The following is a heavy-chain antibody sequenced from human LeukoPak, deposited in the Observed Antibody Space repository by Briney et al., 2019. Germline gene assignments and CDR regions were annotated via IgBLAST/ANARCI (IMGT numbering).Heavy chain of an antibody. CDR2: ISGNDETT. J-gene: IGHJ6*03. CDR1: GLTFSTYA. D-gene: IGHD2-2*01. Sequence: PGGSLRLSSAVSGLTFSTYAVSWVRQAPGRGLEWVSSISGNDETTYYADSVKGRFTISRDNSKKTAFLQMNSLTAEDTAVYYAVANMYNYMDVWGKGTTVTVSS. CDR3: VANMYNYMDV. V-gene: IGHV3-23*01.